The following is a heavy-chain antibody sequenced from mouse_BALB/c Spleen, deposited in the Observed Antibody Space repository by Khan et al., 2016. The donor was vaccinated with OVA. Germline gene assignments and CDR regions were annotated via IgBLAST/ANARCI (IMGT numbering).Heavy chain of an antibody. CDR1: GFTLTNYG. CDR2: IWSDGST. J-gene: IGHJ4*01. D-gene: IGHD1-1*01. CDR3: SRQPYDHCKIIDY. Sequence: VQLQQSGPGLVAPSQSLSITCTISGFTLTNYGVHWIRQPPGKGLEWLVVIWSDGSTTYNSALKSRLTITKDNSKSQVFLQMNVLQTDDTAIYFCSRQPYDHCKIIDYLGQGTSVTVSS. V-gene: IGHV2-6-1*01.